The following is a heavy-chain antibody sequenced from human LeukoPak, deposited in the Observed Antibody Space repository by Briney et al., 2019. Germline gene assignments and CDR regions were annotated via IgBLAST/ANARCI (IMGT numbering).Heavy chain of an antibody. CDR1: GFSAINAW. CDR3: LIFPGR. CDR2: IKSRADGGTT. Sequence: PGRSLRLSCAASGFSAINAWMSWVRQAPGEGLEWVGRIKSRADGGTTGYAAPVEGRFSISRDDSENTLYLQMNSLQIDDTALYYCLIFPGRWGQGTLVTVSS. J-gene: IGHJ4*02. D-gene: IGHD3-3*01. V-gene: IGHV3-15*05.